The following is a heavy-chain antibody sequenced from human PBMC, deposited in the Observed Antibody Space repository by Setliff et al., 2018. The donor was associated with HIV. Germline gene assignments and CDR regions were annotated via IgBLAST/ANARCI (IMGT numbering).Heavy chain of an antibody. Sequence: SETLSLTCTVSGGSISSSSYYWGWIRQPPGKGLEWIGSIYYSGSTYYNPSLKSRVTISVDTSKNQFSLKLSPVTAADTAVYYCARQAVDGYYDFWSGRHYYYYYMNGLRGEDTAVYYCAMFSSSSGWGQGTQVTVSS. V-gene: IGHV4-39*01. J-gene: IGHJ4*02. D-gene: IGHD3-3*01. CDR1: GGSISSSSYY. CDR3: ARQAVDGYYDFWSGRHYYYYYMNGLRGEDTAVYYCAMFSSSSG. CDR2: IYYSGST.